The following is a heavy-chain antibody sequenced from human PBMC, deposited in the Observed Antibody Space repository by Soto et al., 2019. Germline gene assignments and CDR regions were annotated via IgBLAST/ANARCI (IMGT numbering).Heavy chain of an antibody. Sequence: GGSLRLSCAASGFTFSNAWMSWVRQAPGKGLEWVGRIKSKTDGGTTDYAAPVKGRFTISRDDSKNTLYLQMNSLKTEETAVYYCTTPLGVATELNDAFDIWGQGTMVTVSS. CDR1: GFTFSNAW. J-gene: IGHJ3*02. D-gene: IGHD5-12*01. V-gene: IGHV3-15*01. CDR3: TTPLGVATELNDAFDI. CDR2: IKSKTDGGTT.